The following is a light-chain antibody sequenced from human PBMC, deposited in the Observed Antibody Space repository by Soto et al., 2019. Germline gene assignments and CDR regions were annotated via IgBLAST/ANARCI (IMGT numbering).Light chain of an antibody. CDR1: QSVGSH. CDR3: QQRKNWPET. V-gene: IGKV3-11*01. CDR2: DTS. Sequence: EIVFTQSPATLSLSPVERATLSCRASQSVGSHLAWYQQKPGQAPRLLIYDTSNRATGIPVRFRGSGSGTDFTLTISGLEPEDSAVYYCQQRKNWPETFGQGSKVDIK. J-gene: IGKJ2*01.